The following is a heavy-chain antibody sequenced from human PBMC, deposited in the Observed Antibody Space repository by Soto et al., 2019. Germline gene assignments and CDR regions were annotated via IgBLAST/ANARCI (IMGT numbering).Heavy chain of an antibody. Sequence: SVKVSFKASGGTFSSYAISWVRQAPGQGLEWMGGIIPIFGTANYAQKFQGRVTITADKSTSTAYMELSSLRSEDTAVYYCASKAAAIQSYYYYYGMDVWGQGTTVTVSS. CDR2: IIPIFGTA. V-gene: IGHV1-69*06. J-gene: IGHJ6*02. CDR1: GGTFSSYA. CDR3: ASKAAAIQSYYYYYGMDV. D-gene: IGHD2-2*02.